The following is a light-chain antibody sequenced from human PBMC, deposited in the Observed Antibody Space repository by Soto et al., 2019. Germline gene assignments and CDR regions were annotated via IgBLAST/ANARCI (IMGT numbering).Light chain of an antibody. CDR2: SAS. CDR1: QGIGSF. V-gene: IGKV1-9*01. CDR3: QQFNSYPPT. Sequence: DIQLTQSPSFLSASVGDGVTITCRASQGIGSFLAWYQQKPGKAPRLLIYSASTLQSGVSLRFSGSGSGTEFTLTISSLQSEDFATYYCQQFNSYPPTFGQGTKVEIK. J-gene: IGKJ1*01.